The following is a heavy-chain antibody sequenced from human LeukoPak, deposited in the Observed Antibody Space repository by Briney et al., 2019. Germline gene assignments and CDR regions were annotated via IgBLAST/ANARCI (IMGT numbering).Heavy chain of an antibody. D-gene: IGHD3-22*01. J-gene: IGHJ5*02. CDR3: AKSRSGYYYKSFDP. CDR1: GFTFSSYA. V-gene: IGHV3-23*01. Sequence: GGSLRLSCAASGFTFSSYAMSWVRQAPGKGLEWVSAISGSGGSTYYADSVKGRFTISRDNSKNTLFLQMNSLRAEDTAVYYCAKSRSGYYYKSFDPWGQGTLVTVSS. CDR2: ISGSGGST.